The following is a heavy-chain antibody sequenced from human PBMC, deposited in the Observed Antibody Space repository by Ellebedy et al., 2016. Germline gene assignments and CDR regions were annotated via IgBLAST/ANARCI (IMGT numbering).Heavy chain of an antibody. J-gene: IGHJ4*03. CDR3: ARQLGYCSEGNCYFDF. CDR2: ISTSGGST. Sequence: GESLKISCAGSGITFDSYAMSWVRQAPGKGLEWVSSISTSGGSTYSADSAKGRFTISRDNSKNTLYLQMNSLRAEDTAIYYCARQLGYCSEGNCYFDFWGQGVLVTVSS. CDR1: GITFDSYA. V-gene: IGHV3-23*01. D-gene: IGHD2-15*01.